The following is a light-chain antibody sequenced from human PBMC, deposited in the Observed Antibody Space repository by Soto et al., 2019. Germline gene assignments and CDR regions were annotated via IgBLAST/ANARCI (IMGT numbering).Light chain of an antibody. Sequence: QSVLPQPASVSGSPGQSITISCTGTSSDVGSDSLVSWYQQHPGKAPKFIIYEVSQRPAGVSYRFSGSKSGNTAYLTISGLQAEDEADYYCCSYAGSITYVFGTGTKVTVL. J-gene: IGLJ1*01. CDR2: EVS. V-gene: IGLV2-23*02. CDR3: CSYAGSITYV. CDR1: SSDVGSDSL.